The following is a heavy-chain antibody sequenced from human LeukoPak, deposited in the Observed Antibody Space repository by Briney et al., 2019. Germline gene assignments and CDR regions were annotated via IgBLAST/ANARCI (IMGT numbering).Heavy chain of an antibody. J-gene: IGHJ4*02. CDR1: GGSISSGGYY. CDR3: ERGGLRYFDS. V-gene: IGHV4-31*03. Sequence: PSETLSLTCTVSGGSISSGGYYWSWIRQHPGKGLEWIGYIYYSGSTYYNPSLKSRVTISVDTSKNQFSLKLSSVTAADTAVYYCERGGLRYFDSWGQGTLVTVSS. D-gene: IGHD3-9*01. CDR2: IYYSGST.